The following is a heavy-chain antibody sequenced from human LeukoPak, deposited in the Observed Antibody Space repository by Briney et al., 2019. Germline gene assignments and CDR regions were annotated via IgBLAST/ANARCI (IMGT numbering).Heavy chain of an antibody. CDR2: LYNTGGT. D-gene: IGHD3-22*01. J-gene: IGHJ4*02. Sequence: PSETLSLTCTVSGVSISSHYWGWIRQPPGKGLEWIGYLYNTGGTNYNPSLKSRVTISVDTSKNQFSLNLSSVTAADTAVYYCARGHYYDSSGDYWGQGTLVTVSS. V-gene: IGHV4-59*11. CDR3: ARGHYYDSSGDY. CDR1: GVSISSHY.